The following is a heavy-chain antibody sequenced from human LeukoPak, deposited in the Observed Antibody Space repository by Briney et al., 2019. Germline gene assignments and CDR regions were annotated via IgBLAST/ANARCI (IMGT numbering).Heavy chain of an antibody. D-gene: IGHD2-15*01. CDR2: MHNSEHA. V-gene: IGHV4-31*03. J-gene: IGHJ4*02. CDR1: GGSISSGGYF. Sequence: PAETLSLTCTVSGGSISSGGYFWSWIRQHPGKGLEWIAYMHNSEHADYNPSLKSRVTISVDTSKNQISLKVNSVTAADTAVYYCARERGQLVDYWGQGTLVTVSS. CDR3: ARERGQLVDY.